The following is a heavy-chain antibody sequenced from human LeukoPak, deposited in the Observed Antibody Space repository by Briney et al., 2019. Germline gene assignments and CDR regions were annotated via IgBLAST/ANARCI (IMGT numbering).Heavy chain of an antibody. J-gene: IGHJ4*02. CDR2: IIPILGIA. V-gene: IGHV1-69*04. Sequence: GASVKVSCKASGGTFSSYAISWVRQAPGQGLEWMGRIIPILGIANYAQKFQGRVTMTEDTSTDTAYMELSSLRSEDTAVYYCATFIVTSDYWGQGTLVTVSS. CDR3: ATFIVTSDY. D-gene: IGHD2/OR15-2a*01. CDR1: GGTFSSYA.